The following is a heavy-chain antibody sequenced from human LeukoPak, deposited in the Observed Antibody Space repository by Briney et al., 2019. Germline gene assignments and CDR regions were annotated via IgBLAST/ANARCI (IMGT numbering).Heavy chain of an antibody. CDR1: GFTFSNYA. Sequence: GGSLRLSCAASGFTFSNYAVSWVRQAPGKGLEWVAVISGHGGNTYYADSVRGRFTISRDNAKNTLYLQMSSLRAEDTALYYCARVYGYVWGSYRYTGDFYIWGQGTIVTAAS. J-gene: IGHJ3*02. D-gene: IGHD3-16*02. CDR3: ARVYGYVWGSYRYTGDFYI. CDR2: ISGHGGNT. V-gene: IGHV3-23*01.